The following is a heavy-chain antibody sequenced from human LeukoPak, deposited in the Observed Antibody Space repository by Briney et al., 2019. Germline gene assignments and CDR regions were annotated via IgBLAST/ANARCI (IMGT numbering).Heavy chain of an antibody. CDR2: IYYTGST. CDR1: GGSISSSSYY. V-gene: IGHV4-39*01. J-gene: IGHJ4*02. Sequence: SETLSLTCTFSGGSISSSSYYWGWIRQPPGKGLEWIGSIYYTGSTYYNPSLNSRVTISVDTSKNQFSLRLSSVTAADTAVYYCARPKYDWRVFDYWGQGTLVTVPS. CDR3: ARPKYDWRVFDY. D-gene: IGHD1-20*01.